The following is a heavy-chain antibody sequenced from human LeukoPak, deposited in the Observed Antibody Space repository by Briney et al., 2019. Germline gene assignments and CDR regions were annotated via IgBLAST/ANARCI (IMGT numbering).Heavy chain of an antibody. CDR2: ISGSGGST. CDR3: AKPRGPIVVVPAAILG. V-gene: IGHV3-23*01. J-gene: IGHJ4*02. Sequence: ISGSGGSTYYADSVKGRFTISRDNSKNTLYLQMNSLRAEDTAVYYCAKPRGPIVVVPAAILGWGQGTLVTVSS. D-gene: IGHD2-2*02.